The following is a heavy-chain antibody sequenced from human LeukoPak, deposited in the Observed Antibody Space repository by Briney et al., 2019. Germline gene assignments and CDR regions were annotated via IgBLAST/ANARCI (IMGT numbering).Heavy chain of an antibody. CDR2: ISSSSNYI. Sequence: GGSLRLSCAASGFTFSSHSMTWVRQAPGKGLEWVSSISSSSNYIYYADSVKGRFTISRDNAKNSLYLQANSLRAEDTAVYYCAKDLYDSSEFDYWGQGTLVTVSS. J-gene: IGHJ4*02. D-gene: IGHD3-22*01. V-gene: IGHV3-21*01. CDR3: AKDLYDSSEFDY. CDR1: GFTFSSHS.